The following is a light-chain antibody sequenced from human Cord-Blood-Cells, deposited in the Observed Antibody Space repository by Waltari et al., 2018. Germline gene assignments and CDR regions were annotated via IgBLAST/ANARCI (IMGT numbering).Light chain of an antibody. V-gene: IGLV2-14*01. CDR2: DVS. CDR1: SSDVGGYNY. J-gene: IGLJ2*01. CDR3: SSYTSSSTVV. Sequence: QSALTQPASVSGSPGQSITLSCTGTSSDVGGYNYFSWYQQHPGKAPKLMIYDVSNRPSGVSNRFSGSKSGNTASLNISGLQTEDEADYYCSSYTSSSTVVFGGGTKLTVL.